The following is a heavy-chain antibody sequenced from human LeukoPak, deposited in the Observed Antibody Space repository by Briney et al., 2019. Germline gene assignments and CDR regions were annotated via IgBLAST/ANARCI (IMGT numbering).Heavy chain of an antibody. J-gene: IGHJ6*02. CDR1: GGSISSGDYY. V-gene: IGHV4-30-4*02. CDR2: IYYSGST. D-gene: IGHD2-2*01. CDR3: ARLIARYCSSTSCRGDYYYYYGMDV. Sequence: SETLSLTCTVSGGSISSGDYYWSWIRQPPGKGLEWIGYIYYSGSTYYNPSLKSRVTISVDTSKNQFSLKLSSVTAADTAVYYCARLIARYCSSTSCRGDYYYYYGMDVWGQGTTATVSS.